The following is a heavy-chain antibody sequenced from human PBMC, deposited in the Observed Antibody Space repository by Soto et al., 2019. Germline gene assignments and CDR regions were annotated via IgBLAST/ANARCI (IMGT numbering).Heavy chain of an antibody. Sequence: QVQLVESGGGVVQPGRSLRLSCAASGFTFSSYGMHWVRQAPGKGLEWVAVISYDGSNKYYADSVKGRFTISRDNSKNPLYLQMNSLRAEDTAVYYCARVRLRAVAGTLDYYYYGMDVWGQGTTVTVSS. CDR2: ISYDGSNK. CDR3: ARVRLRAVAGTLDYYYYGMDV. J-gene: IGHJ6*02. D-gene: IGHD6-19*01. CDR1: GFTFSSYG. V-gene: IGHV3-30*03.